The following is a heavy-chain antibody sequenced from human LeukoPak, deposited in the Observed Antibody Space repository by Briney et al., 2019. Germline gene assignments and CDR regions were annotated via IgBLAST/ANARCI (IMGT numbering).Heavy chain of an antibody. CDR3: ARHDREGLFDY. Sequence: SETLSLTCTVSGGSISSSSYYWGWIRQPPGKGLEWIGYIYHSGSTYYNPSLKSRVTISVDRSKNQFSLKLSSVTAADTAVYYCARHDREGLFDYWGQGTLVTVSS. J-gene: IGHJ4*02. CDR1: GGSISSSSYY. CDR2: IYHSGST. V-gene: IGHV4-30-2*01.